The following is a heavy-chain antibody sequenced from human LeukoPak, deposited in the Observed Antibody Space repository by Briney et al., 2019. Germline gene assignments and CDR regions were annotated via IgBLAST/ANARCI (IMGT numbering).Heavy chain of an antibody. CDR1: GFTFSSYA. D-gene: IGHD4-17*01. Sequence: PGRSLRLSCAASGFTFSSYAMIWVRQSPGKGLEWVSNIRSSGDGTAYADSVKDRFTVSRDNSKNTLYLQMNSLRVEDTAVYYCGRDPNGDYFGAFDMWGQGTSVTVSS. CDR2: IRSSGDGT. V-gene: IGHV3-23*01. CDR3: GRDPNGDYFGAFDM. J-gene: IGHJ3*02.